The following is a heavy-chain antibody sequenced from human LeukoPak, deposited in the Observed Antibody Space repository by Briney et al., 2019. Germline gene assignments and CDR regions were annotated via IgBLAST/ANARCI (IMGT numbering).Heavy chain of an antibody. V-gene: IGHV3-23*01. CDR1: GFSFSTYA. CDR2: ISGSGGIT. J-gene: IGHJ2*01. Sequence: PGGSLRLSCEASGFSFSTYAMNWVRQAPGKGLEWVSGISGSGGITYNADSVEGRFTISRDNSKNRLYLLMNGLRVEDTAVYFCAKDHSNADWYFDLWGRGTLVTVSP. D-gene: IGHD4-11*01. CDR3: AKDHSNADWYFDL.